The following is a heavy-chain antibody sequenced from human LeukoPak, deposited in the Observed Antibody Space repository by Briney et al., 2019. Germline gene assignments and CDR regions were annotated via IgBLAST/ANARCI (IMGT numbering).Heavy chain of an antibody. V-gene: IGHV3-30*01. Sequence: GGSLRLSCAASGFTFSSYAMYWVRQAPGKGLEWVAVISYDGSNKYYADSVKGRFTISRDNSKNTLYLQMNSLRAEDTAVYYCARTPITIFGVVILYFDYWGQGTLVTVSS. J-gene: IGHJ4*02. CDR1: GFTFSSYA. CDR2: ISYDGSNK. D-gene: IGHD3-3*01. CDR3: ARTPITIFGVVILYFDY.